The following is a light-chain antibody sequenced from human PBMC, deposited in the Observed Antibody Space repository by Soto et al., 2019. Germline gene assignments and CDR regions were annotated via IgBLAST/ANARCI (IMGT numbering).Light chain of an antibody. V-gene: IGKV3-20*01. Sequence: EVVLTQSPATLSVSPGEGVTLSCRASQGIGDTLAWYQHKPGQAPRLLIFGASIRDTGIPDRFSGSGSGADFTLTISRLEYEDFAVYYCQQYGSSPGTFGHGTKVEIK. J-gene: IGKJ1*01. CDR1: QGIGDT. CDR2: GAS. CDR3: QQYGSSPGT.